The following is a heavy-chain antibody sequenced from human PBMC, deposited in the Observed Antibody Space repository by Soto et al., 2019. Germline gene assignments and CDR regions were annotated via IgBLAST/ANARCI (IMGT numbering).Heavy chain of an antibody. J-gene: IGHJ4*02. V-gene: IGHV3-48*02. CDR3: ARGPFYGVYRGGCSSDSDY. D-gene: IGHD4-17*01. CDR2: ISSSSSTI. Sequence: EVQLVESGGGLVQPGGSLRLSCTVSGFSFSTYGMNWVRQAAGKGLEWVSYISSSSSTISYADSVKGRFTISRDNAKDSLYLQMNSLRDDDTAVYYCARGPFYGVYRGGCSSDSDYWGQGTLVTVSS. CDR1: GFSFSTYG.